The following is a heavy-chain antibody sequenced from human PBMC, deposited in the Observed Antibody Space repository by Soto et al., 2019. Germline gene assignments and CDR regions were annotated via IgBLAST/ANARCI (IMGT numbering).Heavy chain of an antibody. Sequence: PGGSLRLSCAASGFTFSSYSMNWVRQAPGKGLEWVSVIYSGGSTYYADSVKGRFTISRDNSKNTLYLPMNSLRAEDTAVYYCARGLVATDATGFDYWGQGT. CDR3: ARGLVATDATGFDY. J-gene: IGHJ4*02. CDR2: IYSGGST. D-gene: IGHD5-12*01. V-gene: IGHV3-66*01. CDR1: GFTFSSYS.